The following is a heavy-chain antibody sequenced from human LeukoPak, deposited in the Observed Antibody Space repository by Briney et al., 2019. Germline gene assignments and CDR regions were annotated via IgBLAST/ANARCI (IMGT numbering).Heavy chain of an antibody. V-gene: IGHV3-23*01. CDR1: GFTFSSYA. J-gene: IGHJ4*02. Sequence: GGSLRLSCAASGFTFSSYAMSWVRQAPGKGLEWVSAISGSGGSTYYADSVKGRFTISKDNSKNTLYLQMNSLRAEDTAVYYCAKAPDCGGDCYFGYWGQGTLVTVSS. CDR2: ISGSGGST. CDR3: AKAPDCGGDCYFGY. D-gene: IGHD2-21*02.